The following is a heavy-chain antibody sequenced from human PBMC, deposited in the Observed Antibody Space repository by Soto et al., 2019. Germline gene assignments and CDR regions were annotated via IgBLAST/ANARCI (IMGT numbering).Heavy chain of an antibody. V-gene: IGHV4-59*01. CDR3: ARERCSSTSCHEVEARFDP. Sequence: SETLSLTCTVSGGSISSYYWSWIRQPPGKGLEWIGYIYYSGSTNYNPSLKSRVTISVDTSKNQFSLKLSSVTAADTAVYYCARERCSSTSCHEVEARFDPWGQGTLVTVSS. CDR1: GGSISSYY. CDR2: IYYSGST. D-gene: IGHD2-2*01. J-gene: IGHJ5*02.